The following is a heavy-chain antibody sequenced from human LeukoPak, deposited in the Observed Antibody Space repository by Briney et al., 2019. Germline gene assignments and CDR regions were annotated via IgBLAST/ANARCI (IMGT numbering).Heavy chain of an antibody. CDR3: ARDGDYYGSGSYYT. V-gene: IGHV1-18*01. D-gene: IGHD3-10*01. Sequence: ASVTVSCKASGYTFTSYGISWVRQAPGQGLEWMGWISAYNGNTNYAQKLQGRVTMTTDTSTSTAYMELRGLRSDDTAVYYCARDGDYYGSGSYYTWGQGTLVTVSS. J-gene: IGHJ5*02. CDR2: ISAYNGNT. CDR1: GYTFTSYG.